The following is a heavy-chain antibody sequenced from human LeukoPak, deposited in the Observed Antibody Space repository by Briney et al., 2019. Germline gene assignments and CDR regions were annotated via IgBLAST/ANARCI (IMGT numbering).Heavy chain of an antibody. CDR2: IRSKPSSYTT. CDR1: GFDFSGFY. D-gene: IGHD2-15*01. J-gene: IGHJ4*02. V-gene: IGHV3-73*01. Sequence: GGSLRLSCAASGFDFSGFYMHWVRQAPGRGLEWVGLIRSKPSSYTTVYAASVKVTFPISRDDSKNTAYLQMNSLKAEDTAVYYCTRQDCSGGSCSYVDYWGQGTLVTVSS. CDR3: TRQDCSGGSCSYVDY.